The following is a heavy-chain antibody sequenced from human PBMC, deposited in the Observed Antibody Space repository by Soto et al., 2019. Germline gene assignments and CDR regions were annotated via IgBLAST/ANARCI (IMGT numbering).Heavy chain of an antibody. V-gene: IGHV1-2*04. CDR3: ARDGGTYCSGGSCYDDYYYYMDV. Sequence: ASVKVSCKASGYTFTGYYMHWVRQAPGQGLEWMGWINPNSGGTNYAQKFQGWVTMTRDTSISTAYMELSRLRSDDTAVYYCARDGGTYCSGGSCYDDYYYYMDVWGKGTTVTVS. CDR2: INPNSGGT. D-gene: IGHD2-15*01. J-gene: IGHJ6*03. CDR1: GYTFTGYY.